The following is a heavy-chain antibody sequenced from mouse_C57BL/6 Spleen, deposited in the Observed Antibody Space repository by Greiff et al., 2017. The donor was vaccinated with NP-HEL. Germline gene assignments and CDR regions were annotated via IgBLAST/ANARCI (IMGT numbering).Heavy chain of an antibody. V-gene: IGHV1-62-2*01. CDR2: FYPGSGSI. D-gene: IGHD1-1*01. J-gene: IGHJ1*03. Sequence: VQLQQSGAELVKPGASVKLSCKASGYTFTEYTIHWVKQRSGQGLEWIGWFYPGSGSIKYNEKFKDKATLTADKSSSTVYMELSRLTSEDSAVYFCARHEGPEYYGSSYGWYFDVWGTGTTVTVSS. CDR3: ARHEGPEYYGSSYGWYFDV. CDR1: GYTFTEYT.